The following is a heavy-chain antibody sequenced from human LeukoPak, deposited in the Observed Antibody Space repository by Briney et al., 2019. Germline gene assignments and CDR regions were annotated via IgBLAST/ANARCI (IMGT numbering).Heavy chain of an antibody. V-gene: IGHV3-53*01. J-gene: IGHJ6*02. CDR2: IYSGGST. D-gene: IGHD5-12*01. Sequence: GGSLRLSCAASGFTVSSNYMSWVRQAPGKGLEWVSVIYSGGSTYYADSVKGRFTISRDNSKNTLYLQMNSLRAEDTAIYYCARVRGYSGYEGRYYYYGMGVWAKGPRSPSP. CDR3: ARVRGYSGYEGRYYYYGMGV. CDR1: GFTVSSNY.